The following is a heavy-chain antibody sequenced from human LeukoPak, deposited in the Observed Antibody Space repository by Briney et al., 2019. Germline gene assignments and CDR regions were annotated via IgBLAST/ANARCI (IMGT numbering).Heavy chain of an antibody. J-gene: IGHJ5*01. CDR1: GFTFTSSA. CDR2: ISDSDDTT. CDR3: AKEGRTTWYRGWFDS. D-gene: IGHD6-13*01. V-gene: IGHV3-23*01. Sequence: GGSLRLSCAASGFTFTSSAMSWVRQAPGKGLEWVSAISDSDDTTDYADSVKGRFTISRDNSKNTLYLQMNSLRAADTAVYYCAKEGRTTWYRGWFDSWGQGTLVIVSS.